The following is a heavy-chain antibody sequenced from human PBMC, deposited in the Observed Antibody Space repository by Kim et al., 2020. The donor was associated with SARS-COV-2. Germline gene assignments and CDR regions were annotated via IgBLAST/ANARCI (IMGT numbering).Heavy chain of an antibody. J-gene: IGHJ4*02. Sequence: YAVSVKSRITINSDTSKNQCSLLLNSVTPEDTAVYYCAREGGGTVDQWGQGTQVTVSS. V-gene: IGHV6-1*01. CDR3: AREGGGTVDQ. D-gene: IGHD1-7*01.